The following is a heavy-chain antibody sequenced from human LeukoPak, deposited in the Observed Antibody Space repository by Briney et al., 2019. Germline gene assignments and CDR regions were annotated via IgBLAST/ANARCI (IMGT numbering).Heavy chain of an antibody. CDR1: GYTFTSYA. J-gene: IGHJ4*02. CDR3: ARRDCSGGSCYFVY. Sequence: ASVKVSCKASGYTFTSYAMHWVRQAPGQRLEWMGWINAGNGNTKHSQKFQGRVTITRDTSASTAYMELSSLRSEDTAVYYCARRDCSGGSCYFVYWGQGTLVTVSS. CDR2: INAGNGNT. D-gene: IGHD2-15*01. V-gene: IGHV1-3*01.